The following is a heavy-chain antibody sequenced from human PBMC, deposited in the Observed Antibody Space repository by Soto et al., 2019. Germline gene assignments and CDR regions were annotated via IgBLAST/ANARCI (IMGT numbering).Heavy chain of an antibody. D-gene: IGHD3-3*01. V-gene: IGHV1-69*13. Sequence: ASVKVSCKASGGTLSSYAISWVRQAPGQGLEWMGGIIPIFGTANYAQKFQGRVTITADESTSTAYMELSSLRSEDTAVYYCARSFWSGYYTIGYYYYGMDVWGQGTTITVSS. CDR1: GGTLSSYA. J-gene: IGHJ6*02. CDR2: IIPIFGTA. CDR3: ARSFWSGYYTIGYYYYGMDV.